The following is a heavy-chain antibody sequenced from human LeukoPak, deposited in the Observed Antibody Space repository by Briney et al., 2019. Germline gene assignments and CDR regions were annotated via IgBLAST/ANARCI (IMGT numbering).Heavy chain of an antibody. CDR1: GYTLTELS. Sequence: ASVKVSCKVSGYTLTELSMHWVRQAPGKGLEWMGGFDPEDGETIYAQKFQGRVTITADKSTSTAYMELSSLRSEDTAVYYCARGPRTTGTTWGFDYWGQGTLVTVSS. CDR3: ARGPRTTGTTWGFDY. V-gene: IGHV1-24*01. D-gene: IGHD1-1*01. CDR2: FDPEDGET. J-gene: IGHJ4*02.